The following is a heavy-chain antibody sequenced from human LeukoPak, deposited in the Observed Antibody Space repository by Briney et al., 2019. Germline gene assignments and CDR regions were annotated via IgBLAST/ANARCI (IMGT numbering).Heavy chain of an antibody. CDR1: GFTFSSYD. CDR2: ISGSGGST. Sequence: GGSLRLSCAASGFTFSSYDMSWVRQAPGKGLEWVSHISGSGGSTYYADSVKGRFTISRDNSKNTLYLQMNSLRAEDTAVYYCAKDMGPLDYDSSGYYYRHYYYYGMDVWGQGTTVTVSS. V-gene: IGHV3-23*01. J-gene: IGHJ6*02. D-gene: IGHD3-22*01. CDR3: AKDMGPLDYDSSGYYYRHYYYYGMDV.